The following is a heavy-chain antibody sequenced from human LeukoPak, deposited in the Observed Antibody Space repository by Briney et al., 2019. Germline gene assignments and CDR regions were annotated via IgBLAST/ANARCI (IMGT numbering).Heavy chain of an antibody. D-gene: IGHD7-27*01. CDR3: AKKVPANWGSYFDY. CDR1: GFTFSNNG. V-gene: IGHV3-33*06. J-gene: IGHJ4*02. CDR2: IWYDGRNK. Sequence: PGRSLRLSCAASGFTFSNNGMHWVRQAPGKGLEWVAVIWYDGRNKYYTDSVKGRFTISRDNSKNTLYLQMNSLRAEDTAVYYCAKKVPANWGSYFDYWAREPWSPSPQ.